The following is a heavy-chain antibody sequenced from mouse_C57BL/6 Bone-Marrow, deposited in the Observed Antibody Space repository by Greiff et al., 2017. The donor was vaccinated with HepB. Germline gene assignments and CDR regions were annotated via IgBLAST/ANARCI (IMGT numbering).Heavy chain of an antibody. CDR1: GFTFKDDY. CDR3: TTWKSDC. V-gene: IGHV14-4*01. CDR2: IDPENGDT. J-gene: IGHJ2*01. Sequence: VQLQQSGAELVRPGASVKLSCTASGFTFKDDYMHWVKQRPEQGLEWIGWIDPENGDTEYASKFQGKATITADTSSNTAYLQLSSLTSEDTAVYYCTTWKSDCWGQGTTLTVSS.